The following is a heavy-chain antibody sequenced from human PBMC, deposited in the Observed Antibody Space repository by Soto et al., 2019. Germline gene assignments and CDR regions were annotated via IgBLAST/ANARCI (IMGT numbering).Heavy chain of an antibody. Sequence: ASVKVSCKASGYTFTSYGISWVRQAPGQGLEWMGWISAYNGNTNYAQKLQGRVTMTTDKSTSTAYMELRSLRSDDTAVYYCARVVSGRGATTFFLLPWFDPWGQGTLVTVSS. J-gene: IGHJ5*02. CDR1: GYTFTSYG. CDR3: ARVVSGRGATTFFLLPWFDP. D-gene: IGHD1-26*01. CDR2: ISAYNGNT. V-gene: IGHV1-18*01.